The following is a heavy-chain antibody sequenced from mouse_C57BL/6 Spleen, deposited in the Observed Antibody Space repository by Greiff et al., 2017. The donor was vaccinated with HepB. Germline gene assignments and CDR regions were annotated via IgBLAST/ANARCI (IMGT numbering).Heavy chain of an antibody. CDR3: VRRGYSYGAMDY. J-gene: IGHJ4*01. CDR2: IRSKSNNYAT. V-gene: IGHV10-1*01. CDR1: GFSFNTYA. D-gene: IGHD2-12*01. Sequence: EVKLMESGGGLVQPKGSLKLSCAASGFSFNTYAMNWVRQAPGKGLEWVARIRSKSNNYATYYADSVKDRFTISRDDSESMLYLQMNNLKTEDTAMYYCVRRGYSYGAMDYWGQGTSVTVSS.